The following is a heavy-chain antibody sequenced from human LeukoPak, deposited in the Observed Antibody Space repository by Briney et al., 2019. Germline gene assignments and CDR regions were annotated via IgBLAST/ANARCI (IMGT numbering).Heavy chain of an antibody. CDR1: GYTFTGYY. Sequence: ASVKVSCKASGYTFTGYYMHWVRQAPGQGLEWMGWINPNSGGTNYAQKFQGRVTMTRDTSISTAYMELSRLRSDDTAVYYCARDSYCSSTSCYYYYAMDVWGQGTTVTVSS. CDR2: INPNSGGT. CDR3: ARDSYCSSTSCYYYYAMDV. D-gene: IGHD2-2*01. J-gene: IGHJ6*02. V-gene: IGHV1-2*02.